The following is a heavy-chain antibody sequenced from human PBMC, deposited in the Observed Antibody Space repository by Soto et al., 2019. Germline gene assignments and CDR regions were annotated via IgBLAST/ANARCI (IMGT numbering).Heavy chain of an antibody. CDR2: ISYDGSNK. D-gene: IGHD4-17*01. CDR3: ATDMTTVTDDY. Sequence: QVQLVESGGGVVQPGRSLRLSCAASGFTFSSYGMHWVRQAPGKGLEWVAVISYDGSNKYYADSVKGRFTISRDNSKNTLYLQMNSLRAEDTAVYYCATDMTTVTDDYWGQGTLVSVSS. J-gene: IGHJ4*02. V-gene: IGHV3-30*03. CDR1: GFTFSSYG.